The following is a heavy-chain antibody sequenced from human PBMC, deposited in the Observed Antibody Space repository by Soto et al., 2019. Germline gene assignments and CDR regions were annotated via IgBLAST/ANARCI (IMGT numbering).Heavy chain of an antibody. D-gene: IGHD3-10*01. V-gene: IGHV3-23*01. CDR3: AKDNGNYGSGSFSH. CDR1: GFTFGSYA. Sequence: EVQLLESGGGLVQPGGSLRLSCAASGFTFGSYAMSWVRQAPGKGLEWVSLISGTGDSSEYANSVKGRSTISRDYSKTTVFLQMNSLRAEDTAVYFWAKDNGNYGSGSFSHWGQGTLVTVSS. CDR2: ISGTGDSS. J-gene: IGHJ4*02.